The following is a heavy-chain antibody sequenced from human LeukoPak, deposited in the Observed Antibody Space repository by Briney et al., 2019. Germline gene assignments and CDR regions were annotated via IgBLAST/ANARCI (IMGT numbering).Heavy chain of an antibody. CDR3: ARATQPGFDP. D-gene: IGHD2-15*01. CDR2: ISSDSGAR. Sequence: SGGSLRLSCGASGLTLSTYSMNWVRQAPGKGLERVSYISSDSGARYYADSVKGRFTISRDNAKNSLYLQMNSLRAEDTAVYYCARATQPGFDPWGQGTLVTVSS. CDR1: GLTLSTYS. J-gene: IGHJ5*02. V-gene: IGHV3-48*01.